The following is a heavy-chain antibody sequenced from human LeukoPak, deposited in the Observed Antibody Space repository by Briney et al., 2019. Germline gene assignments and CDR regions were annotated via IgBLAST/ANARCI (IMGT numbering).Heavy chain of an antibody. V-gene: IGHV5-51*01. Sequence: GQPLQISSQGSGYSFTSYWIGWVRPMPGKGLEWMGIIYPGDSDTRYSPSFQGQVTISADKSISTAYLQWSSLKASDTAMYYCASTIAAAGFYYFDYCGQGTLVTVSS. CDR1: GYSFTSYW. CDR2: IYPGDSDT. CDR3: ASTIAAAGFYYFDY. J-gene: IGHJ4*02. D-gene: IGHD6-13*01.